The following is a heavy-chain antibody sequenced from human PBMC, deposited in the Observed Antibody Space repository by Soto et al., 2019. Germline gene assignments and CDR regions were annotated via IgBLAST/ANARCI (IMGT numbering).Heavy chain of an antibody. V-gene: IGHV2-5*02. CDR2: IYWDDDK. CDR1: GFSLTTSGVG. CDR3: AHHPYYGLGSYSFDY. Sequence: QITLKESGPTLVRPTQTLTLTCTFSGFSLTTSGVGVGWIRRPPGKALERLAAIYWDDDKRYRSSLKSRLTIANATSKNQVVLTMTNMDPVDTATYYCAHHPYYGLGSYSFDYWGQGTLVTVSS. J-gene: IGHJ4*02. D-gene: IGHD3-10*01.